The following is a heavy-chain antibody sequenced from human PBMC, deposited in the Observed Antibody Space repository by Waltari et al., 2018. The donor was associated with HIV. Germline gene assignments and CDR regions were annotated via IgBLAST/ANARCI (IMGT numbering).Heavy chain of an antibody. V-gene: IGHV3-74*03. CDR3: ARSLYYDFWSAYHPDY. CDR1: GFTFSSYW. CDR2: VSSDGNST. D-gene: IGHD3-3*01. J-gene: IGHJ4*02. Sequence: EVKLVESGGRLVQPRGSLRLSCVASGFTFSSYWLHWVRQAPGKGLVWISRVSSDGNSTVYADSVKGRFTISRDNAKNTLFLQMNSLRVEDTAVYFCARSLYYDFWSAYHPDYWGQGTRVTVSS.